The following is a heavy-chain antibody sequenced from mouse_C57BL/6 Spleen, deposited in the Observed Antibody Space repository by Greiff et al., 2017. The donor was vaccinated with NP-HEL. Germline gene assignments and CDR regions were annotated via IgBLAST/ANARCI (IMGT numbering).Heavy chain of an antibody. CDR2: INYDGSST. CDR1: GFTFSDYY. J-gene: IGHJ2*01. Sequence: EVKLVESEGGLVQPGSSMKLSCTASGFTFSDYYMAWVRQVPEKGLEWVANINYDGSSTYYLDSLKSRFIISRDNAKNILYLQMSSLKSEDTATYYCAREEGYYGSSYFDYWGQGTTLTVSS. CDR3: AREEGYYGSSYFDY. D-gene: IGHD1-1*01. V-gene: IGHV5-16*01.